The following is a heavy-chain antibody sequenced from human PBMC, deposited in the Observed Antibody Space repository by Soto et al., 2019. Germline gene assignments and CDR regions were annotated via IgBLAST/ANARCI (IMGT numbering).Heavy chain of an antibody. CDR1: GFTFSSYW. CDR2: INGDGSTT. J-gene: IGHJ4*02. CDR3: ASPRYDGSGTPFDH. D-gene: IGHD3-22*01. V-gene: IGHV3-74*01. Sequence: EVQLVESGGALVQPGGSLRLSCAASGFTFSSYWMHWVRQAPGKGLVWGSRINGDGSTTTYAESVKGRFIISRDNAKNMLYLQMNSLTAEDTAVYYCASPRYDGSGTPFDHWGQGTLVTVSS.